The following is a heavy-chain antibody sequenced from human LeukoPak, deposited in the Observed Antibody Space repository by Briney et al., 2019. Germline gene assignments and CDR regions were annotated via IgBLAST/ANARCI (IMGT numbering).Heavy chain of an antibody. D-gene: IGHD2-15*01. V-gene: IGHV4-39*01. Sequence: SETLSLTCTVSGGSISSSSYYWGWICQPPGKGLEWIGSIYYSGSTYYNPSLKSRVTISVDTSKNQFSLKLSSVTAADTAVYYCASGGYCSGGSCYQTIDYWGQGTLVTVSS. CDR1: GGSISSSSYY. CDR3: ASGGYCSGGSCYQTIDY. CDR2: IYYSGST. J-gene: IGHJ4*02.